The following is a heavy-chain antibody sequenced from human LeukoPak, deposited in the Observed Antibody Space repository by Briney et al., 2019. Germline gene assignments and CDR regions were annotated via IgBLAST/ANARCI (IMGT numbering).Heavy chain of an antibody. Sequence: PSETLSLTCAVYGGSFSDFYWSWIRQSPGKGLEWIGEIYHSGDTYYRPSLRRRVTLSVDTSKSQFSLRLTSMTAADTAVYYCARGRGTAMITGRRYYFDYWGQGTLVTVSS. D-gene: IGHD5-18*01. CDR3: ARGRGTAMITGRRYYFDY. V-gene: IGHV4-34*01. CDR2: IYHSGDT. J-gene: IGHJ4*02. CDR1: GGSFSDFY.